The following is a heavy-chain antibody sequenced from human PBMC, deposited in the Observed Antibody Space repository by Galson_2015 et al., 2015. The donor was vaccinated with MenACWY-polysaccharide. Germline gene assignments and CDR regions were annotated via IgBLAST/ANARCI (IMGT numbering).Heavy chain of an antibody. CDR2: IYYDGRNT. Sequence: SLRLSCAASGFTFRSYGMHWVRQAPGKGLEWVTLIYYDGRNTYYADPVKGRFTISRDNSKNTLYLQMHDLRAEDTAVYYCVKAHETSGWNRGPGYWGQGTLVTVSS. CDR3: VKAHETSGWNRGPGY. V-gene: IGHV3-33*03. D-gene: IGHD1-1*01. CDR1: GFTFRSYG. J-gene: IGHJ4*02.